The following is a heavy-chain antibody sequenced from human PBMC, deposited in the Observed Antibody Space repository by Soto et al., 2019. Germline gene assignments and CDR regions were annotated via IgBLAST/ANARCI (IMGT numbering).Heavy chain of an antibody. V-gene: IGHV1-69*13. CDR2: IIPVFGTT. Sequence: SVKVSCKASGGTFSSYAISWVRQAPGQGLEWMGGIIPVFGTTNYAQKFQGRVTITADESTSTANMELSSLRSEDTAVYYCARRAAAPADHDYYYYGMDVWGQGTTVTVSS. CDR3: ARRAAAPADHDYYYYGMDV. D-gene: IGHD2-2*01. CDR1: GGTFSSYA. J-gene: IGHJ6*02.